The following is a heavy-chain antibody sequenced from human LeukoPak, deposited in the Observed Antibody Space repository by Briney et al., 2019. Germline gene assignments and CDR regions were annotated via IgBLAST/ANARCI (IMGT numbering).Heavy chain of an antibody. D-gene: IGHD2-2*01. V-gene: IGHV3-30*03. CDR2: ISYDGSNK. CDR1: GFTFSSYG. J-gene: IGHJ6*02. Sequence: GGSLRLSCAASGFTFSSYGMHWVRQAPGKGLEWVAVISYDGSNKYYADSVKGRFTISRDNSKNTLYLQMNSLRAEDTAVYYCARPYCSSTSCYFIDYYYGMDVWGQGTTVTVSS. CDR3: ARPYCSSTSCYFIDYYYGMDV.